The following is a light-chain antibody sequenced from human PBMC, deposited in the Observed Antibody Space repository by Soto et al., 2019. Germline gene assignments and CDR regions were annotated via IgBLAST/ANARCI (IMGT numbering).Light chain of an antibody. V-gene: IGLV2-8*01. CDR1: SSDVAGYNY. J-gene: IGLJ2*01. Sequence: QSALTQPPSASGSPGQSVTISCTGTSSDVAGYNYVSWYQQHPGKAPKLMIYEVSKRPSGVPDRFSGSKSGNTASLTVSVLQADDEADYYCSSYAGNTNLVFGGGTKLTVL. CDR2: EVS. CDR3: SSYAGNTNLV.